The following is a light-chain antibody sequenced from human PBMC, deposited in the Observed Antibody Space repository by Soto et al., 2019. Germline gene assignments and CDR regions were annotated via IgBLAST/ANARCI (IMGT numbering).Light chain of an antibody. V-gene: IGKV1-27*01. J-gene: IGKJ4*01. CDR3: QKYDDAPLT. CDR1: QDINIY. CDR2: AAS. Sequence: DIQMTQSPSSLSASVGDRVTITCRAGQDINIYLAWYQQKPGKVPKLLISAASTLQSGVPSWFSGSGSGTDFTLTISSLQPEDVATYYCQKYDDAPLTFGGGTKVEIK.